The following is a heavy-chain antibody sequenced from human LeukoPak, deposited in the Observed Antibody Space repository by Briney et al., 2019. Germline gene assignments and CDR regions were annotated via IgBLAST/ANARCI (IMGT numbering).Heavy chain of an antibody. Sequence: GGSLRLSCAASGFTFSSYAMHWVRQAPGKGLEWVAVISYDGSNKYYPDSVKGRFTISRDNSKNTLYLQMNSLRAEDTAVYYCARDGYTAMGNYFDYWGQGTLVTVSS. J-gene: IGHJ4*02. CDR3: ARDGYTAMGNYFDY. D-gene: IGHD5-18*01. CDR1: GFTFSSYA. CDR2: ISYDGSNK. V-gene: IGHV3-30-3*01.